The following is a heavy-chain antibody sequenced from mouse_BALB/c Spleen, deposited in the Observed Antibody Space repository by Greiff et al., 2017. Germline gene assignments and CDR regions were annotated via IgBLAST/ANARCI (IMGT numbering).Heavy chain of an antibody. CDR3: ARGGNYAMDY. D-gene: IGHD2-14*01. CDR2: ISSGGGST. J-gene: IGHJ4*01. Sequence: EVQLVESGGGLVKPGGSLKLSCAASGFAFSSYDMSWVRQTPEKRLEWVAYISSGGGSTYYPDTVKGRFTISRDNAKNTLYLQMSSLKSEDTAMYYCARGGNYAMDYWGQGTSVTVSS. CDR1: GFAFSSYD. V-gene: IGHV5-12-1*01.